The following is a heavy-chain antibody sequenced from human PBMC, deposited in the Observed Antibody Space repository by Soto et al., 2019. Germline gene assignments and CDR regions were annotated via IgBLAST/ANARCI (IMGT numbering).Heavy chain of an antibody. J-gene: IGHJ4*02. D-gene: IGHD6-13*01. CDR3: AGGDGTGLHSSGWSPRF. CDR1: GFTFSIST. V-gene: IGHV3-21*01. Sequence: EVQLVESGGGLVKPGGSLTLSCAASGFTFSISTMIWVRQAPGKRLEWVSSISSGTTYFYYADSVKGRFSISRDNAKHSLFLQMNSLRVEDTAVYYCAGGDGTGLHSSGWSPRFWGQGTLVTVSS. CDR2: ISSGTTYF.